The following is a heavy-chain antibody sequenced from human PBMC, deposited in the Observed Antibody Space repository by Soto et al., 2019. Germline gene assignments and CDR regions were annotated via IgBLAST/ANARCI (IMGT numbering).Heavy chain of an antibody. V-gene: IGHV3-7*05. D-gene: IGHD2-2*02. CDR2: IKADGNKK. CDR1: GFTFDSYS. Sequence: GGSLRLSCAASGFTFDSYSMSWARQAPGKGLEWVAMIKADGNKKYYADSVKGRFTISRDNTNNSLYLQMNSLRAEDTAMYYCVNGKGRRTPESILYWGTGLLVT. CDR3: VNGKGRRTPESILY. J-gene: IGHJ4*02.